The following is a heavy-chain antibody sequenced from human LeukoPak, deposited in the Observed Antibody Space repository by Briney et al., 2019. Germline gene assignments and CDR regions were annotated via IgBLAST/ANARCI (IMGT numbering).Heavy chain of an antibody. V-gene: IGHV3-21*01. D-gene: IGHD5-12*01. CDR3: ASSVVATTRPFDY. J-gene: IGHJ4*02. CDR2: ISSSSNYI. CDR1: GFTFSSYS. Sequence: PGGSLRLSCAASGFTFSSYSMYWVRQAPGKGLEWVSSISSSSNYIYYADSVKGRFTISRDNAKNSLYLQMNSLRAEDTAVYYCASSVVATTRPFDYWGQGTLVTVSS.